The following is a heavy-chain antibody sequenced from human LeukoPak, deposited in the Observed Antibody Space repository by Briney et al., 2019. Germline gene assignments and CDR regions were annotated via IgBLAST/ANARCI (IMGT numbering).Heavy chain of an antibody. CDR3: AKEPRHCGADCFSLLDD. CDR2: ISADGRT. D-gene: IGHD2-21*02. J-gene: IGHJ4*02. Sequence: GGSLRLSCAASGFPFSTYSITWVRQAPGKGLEWVSLISADGRTSYAASVRGRFTICRGNFKNIVYLQINSLKAEDSAVFYCAKEPRHCGADCFSLLDDWGPGTLVTASS. CDR1: GFPFSTYS. V-gene: IGHV3-23*01.